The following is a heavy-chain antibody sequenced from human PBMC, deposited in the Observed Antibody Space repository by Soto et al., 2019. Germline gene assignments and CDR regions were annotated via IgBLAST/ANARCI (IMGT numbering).Heavy chain of an antibody. CDR1: GGSFSGYY. D-gene: IGHD3-10*01. CDR2: INHSGST. CDR3: ARDKITALFDY. J-gene: IGHJ4*02. V-gene: IGHV4-34*01. Sequence: QVQLQQWGAGLLKPSETLSLTCAVYGGSFSGYYWTWIRQPPGTGLEWIGEINHSGSTNYNPSLKCRLTTAVDTSKNHFSLKPSSVPAADSAVYYCARDKITALFDYWGQGTLVPVSS.